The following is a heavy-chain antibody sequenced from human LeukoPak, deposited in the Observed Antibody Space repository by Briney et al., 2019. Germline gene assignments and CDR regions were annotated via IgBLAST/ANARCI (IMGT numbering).Heavy chain of an antibody. CDR1: GFTFSCYG. CDR3: AKDTGYGYSYGLDY. CDR2: ISYDGSNK. V-gene: IGHV3-30*18. Sequence: PGGSLRLSCAASGFTFSCYGMHWVRQAPGKGLEWVAVISYDGSNKYYADSVKGRFTISRDNSKNTLYLQMNSLRAEDTAVYYCAKDTGYGYSYGLDYWGQGTLVTVSS. J-gene: IGHJ4*02. D-gene: IGHD5-18*01.